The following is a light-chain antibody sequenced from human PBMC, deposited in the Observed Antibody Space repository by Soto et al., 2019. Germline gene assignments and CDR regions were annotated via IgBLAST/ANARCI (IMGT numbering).Light chain of an antibody. CDR2: EVS. V-gene: IGLV2-14*01. CDR3: SSYTTISTLEV. Sequence: QSALTQPASVSGSPGQPITISCTGTSIDVGGYNYVSWYQQHPGKAPKLMIYEVSNRPSGVSNRFSGSKSGNTASLTISGLQAEDEADYYCSSYTTISTLEVFGGGTKLTVL. J-gene: IGLJ3*02. CDR1: SIDVGGYNY.